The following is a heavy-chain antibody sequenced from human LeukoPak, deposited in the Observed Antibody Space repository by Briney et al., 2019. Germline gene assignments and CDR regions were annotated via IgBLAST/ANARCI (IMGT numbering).Heavy chain of an antibody. CDR2: IWYDGSNK. J-gene: IGHJ4*02. V-gene: IGHV3-30*02. CDR1: GFTFSSYG. Sequence: GGSLRLSCAASGFTFSSYGMHWVRQAPGKGLEWVAVIWYDGSNKYYADSVKGRFTISRDNSKNTLYLQMNSLRAEDTAVYYCAYSSGWYYVDYWGQGTLVTVSS. CDR3: AYSSGWYYVDY. D-gene: IGHD6-19*01.